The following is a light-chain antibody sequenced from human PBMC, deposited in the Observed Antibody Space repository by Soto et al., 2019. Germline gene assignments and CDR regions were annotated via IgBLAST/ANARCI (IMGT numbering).Light chain of an antibody. Sequence: DIQMTQSPSSLPASVGDRVTITCRASQSISNNLAWYQQKPGKVPKPLIYAASTLQYGVPSRFSGSGTGTNFTLTISSLQPEDFATYYCQQYNSAPRTFGQGTKVEIK. CDR1: QSISNN. J-gene: IGKJ1*01. CDR3: QQYNSAPRT. CDR2: AAS. V-gene: IGKV1-27*01.